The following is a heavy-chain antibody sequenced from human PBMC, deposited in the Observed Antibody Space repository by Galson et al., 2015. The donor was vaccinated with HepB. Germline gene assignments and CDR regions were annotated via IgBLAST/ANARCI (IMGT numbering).Heavy chain of an antibody. D-gene: IGHD4-17*01. CDR1: GYSFTSYW. Sequence: QSGAEVKKPGESLKISCKGSGYSFTSYWIGWVRQMPGKGLEWMGIIYPGDSDTRYSPSFQGQVTISADKSISTAYLQWSSLKASDTAMYYCARQRYGDYAHYYYYYGMDVWGQGTTVTVSS. J-gene: IGHJ6*02. CDR2: IYPGDSDT. CDR3: ARQRYGDYAHYYYYYGMDV. V-gene: IGHV5-51*01.